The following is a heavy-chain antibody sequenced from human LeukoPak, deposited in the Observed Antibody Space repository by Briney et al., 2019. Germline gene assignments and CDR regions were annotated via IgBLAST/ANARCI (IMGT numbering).Heavy chain of an antibody. CDR3: ASGFRGQLGYFDY. J-gene: IGHJ4*02. Sequence: SETLSLTCTVSGDSLSSYYLSWIRQPPGKGLEWIGYIHYSGSTNYNPSLKSRVTISVDTSKNQFSLRLSSVTAADTALYYCASGFRGQLGYFDYWGQGTLVTVSS. V-gene: IGHV4-59*01. CDR1: GDSLSSYY. D-gene: IGHD1-1*01. CDR2: IHYSGST.